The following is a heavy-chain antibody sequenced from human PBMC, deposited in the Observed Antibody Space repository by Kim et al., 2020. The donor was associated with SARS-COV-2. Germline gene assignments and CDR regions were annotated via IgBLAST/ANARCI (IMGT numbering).Heavy chain of an antibody. Sequence: GESLKISCKGSGYSFTSYWISWVRQMPGKGLEWMGRIDPSDSYTNYSPSFQGHVTISADKSISTAYLQWSSLKASDTAMYYCARLYYYDSSGINWFDPWGQGTLVTVSS. CDR2: IDPSDSYT. D-gene: IGHD3-22*01. CDR3: ARLYYYDSSGINWFDP. CDR1: GYSFTSYW. J-gene: IGHJ5*02. V-gene: IGHV5-10-1*01.